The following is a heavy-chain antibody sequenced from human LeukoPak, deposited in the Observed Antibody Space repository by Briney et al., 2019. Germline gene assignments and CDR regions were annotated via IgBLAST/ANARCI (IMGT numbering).Heavy chain of an antibody. J-gene: IGHJ5*02. V-gene: IGHV1-18*04. Sequence: GASVKVSCKASGCTFTSYGISWVRQAPGHGLEWMGWISAYDGKANYAQMLQGRVTMSTDPSTSTAYMELRRLSSDSTAVYDVARVTSRSTSCPGLNWYDPWGQGPRVTVSS. CDR3: ARVTSRSTSCPGLNWYDP. D-gene: IGHD2-2*01. CDR1: GCTFTSYG. CDR2: ISAYDGKA.